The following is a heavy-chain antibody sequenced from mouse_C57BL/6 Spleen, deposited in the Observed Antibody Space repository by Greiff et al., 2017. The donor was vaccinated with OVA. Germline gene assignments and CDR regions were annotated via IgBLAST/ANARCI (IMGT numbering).Heavy chain of an antibody. J-gene: IGHJ2*01. CDR3: ARDSNYLFDY. D-gene: IGHD2-5*01. CDR2: INPSSGYT. CDR1: GYTFTSYT. V-gene: IGHV1-4*01. Sequence: VQLQQSGAELARPGASVKMSCKASGYTFTSYTMHWVKQRPGQGLEWIGYINPSSGYTKYNQKFKGKATLTADKSSSTAYMQLSSLTSEDSAVYYCARDSNYLFDYWGQGTTLTVSS.